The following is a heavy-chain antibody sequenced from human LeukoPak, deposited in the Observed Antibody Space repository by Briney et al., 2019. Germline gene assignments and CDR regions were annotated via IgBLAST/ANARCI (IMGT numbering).Heavy chain of an antibody. Sequence: SETLSLTCTVSGGSISSGGYYWSWIRQHPGKGLEWIGYIYYSGSTYYNPSLKSRVTISVDTSKNQFSLKLSSVTAADTAVYYCAGGLIHSSSVVSWGQGTLVTVSS. D-gene: IGHD6-13*01. J-gene: IGHJ4*02. CDR3: AGGLIHSSSVVS. V-gene: IGHV4-31*03. CDR1: GGSISSGGYY. CDR2: IYYSGST.